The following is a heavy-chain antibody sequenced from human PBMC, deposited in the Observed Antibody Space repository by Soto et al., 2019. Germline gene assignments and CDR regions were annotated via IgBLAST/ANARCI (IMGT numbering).Heavy chain of an antibody. CDR2: IYYSGST. J-gene: IGHJ4*02. CDR1: GGSISSYY. Sequence: QVQLQESGPGLVKPSETLSLTCTVSGGSISSYYWSWIRQHPGKGLEWIGYIYYSGSTNYNPSLKSRVTISVDTSKNQFSLKLSSVTAADTAVYYCARHSGRIVGATSYDYWGQGTLVTVSS. D-gene: IGHD1-26*01. CDR3: ARHSGRIVGATSYDY. V-gene: IGHV4-59*08.